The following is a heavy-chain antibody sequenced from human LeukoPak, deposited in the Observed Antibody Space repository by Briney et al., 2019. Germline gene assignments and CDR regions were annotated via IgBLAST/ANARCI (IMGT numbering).Heavy chain of an antibody. CDR2: TYYSGST. V-gene: IGHV4-59*01. CDR3: ARDFTTAGMDV. J-gene: IGHJ6*02. D-gene: IGHD3-3*01. CDR1: GGSISSYY. Sequence: PSETLSLTCTVSGGSISSYYWSWIRQPPGKGLGWIGYTYYSGSTNYNPSLKSRATISVDTSKNRFSLKLSSVTAADTAVYYCARDFTTAGMDVWGQGTTVTVSS.